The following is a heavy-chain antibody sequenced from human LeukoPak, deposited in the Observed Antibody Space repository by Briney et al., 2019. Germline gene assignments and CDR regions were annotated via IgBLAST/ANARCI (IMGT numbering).Heavy chain of an antibody. V-gene: IGHV1-46*01. J-gene: IGHJ4*02. Sequence: ASVKVSCKASGYTFTSYCMHWVRQAPGQGLEWMGITNPSGGSTSYAQKFQGRVTMTRDTSTSTVYMELSSLRSEDTAVYYCARDGYYYDSSGYYQFDYWGQGTLVTVSS. CDR3: ARDGYYYDSSGYYQFDY. CDR2: TNPSGGST. D-gene: IGHD3-22*01. CDR1: GYTFTSYC.